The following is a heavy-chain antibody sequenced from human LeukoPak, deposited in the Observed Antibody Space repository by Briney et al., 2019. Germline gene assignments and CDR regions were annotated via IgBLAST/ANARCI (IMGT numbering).Heavy chain of an antibody. CDR1: GFTFSSYW. CDR2: IKSDGST. D-gene: IGHD3-22*01. CDR3: ARAPSEIGGYYPEYFRH. V-gene: IGHV3-74*01. J-gene: IGHJ1*01. Sequence: SGGSLRLSCVASGFTFSSYWMHWVRQAPGKGLVWVSRIKSDGSTNYADSVKGRFHISRDNDKNTVSLQMKSLRAEDKGVYFCARAPSEIGGYYPEYFRHWGQGTLVTVSS.